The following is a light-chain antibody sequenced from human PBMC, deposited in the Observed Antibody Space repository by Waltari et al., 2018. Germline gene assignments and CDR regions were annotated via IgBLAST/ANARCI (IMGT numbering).Light chain of an antibody. CDR2: EVS. CDR3: YSYAATYSI. CDR1: SSDVGRYDY. Sequence: QSALTQPRSVSGSPGQSVPISCPGSSSDVGRYDYVSWYQQRPGKPPKLIISEVSQRPSGVPDRFSGSKSGNTASLTISGLQADDEADYYCYSYAATYSIFGGGTKLTVL. J-gene: IGLJ2*01. V-gene: IGLV2-11*01.